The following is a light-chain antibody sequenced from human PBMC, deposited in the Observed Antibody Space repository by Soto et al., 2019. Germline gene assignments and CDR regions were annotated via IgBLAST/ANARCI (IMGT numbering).Light chain of an antibody. J-gene: IGKJ5*01. CDR3: HQYNDWPSIT. Sequence: EIVMTQSAATLSVSPGEGATLACRASQSVSINLAWYQQKPGQVPRLLIYGASSRATGIPDRFSGSGSGTEFVLTIDSLQSEDFAVYSCHQYNDWPSITFGQGTRLEIK. CDR1: QSVSIN. CDR2: GAS. V-gene: IGKV3D-15*01.